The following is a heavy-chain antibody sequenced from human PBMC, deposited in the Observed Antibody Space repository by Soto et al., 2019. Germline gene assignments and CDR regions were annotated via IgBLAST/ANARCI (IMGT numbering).Heavy chain of an antibody. Sequence: GGSLRLSCTASGFTFSNYWMHWVRQAPGKGLVWVSEIDSFGSTTTYTDSVRGRFTISRDNPKNTLYLQMNSLRVEDTAVYFCASLRAPSDYWGPGTLVTVSS. CDR2: IDSFGSTT. V-gene: IGHV3-74*01. CDR3: ASLRAPSDY. J-gene: IGHJ4*02. CDR1: GFTFSNYW.